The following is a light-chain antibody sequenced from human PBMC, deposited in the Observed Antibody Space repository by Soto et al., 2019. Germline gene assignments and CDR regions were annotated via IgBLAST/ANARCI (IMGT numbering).Light chain of an antibody. J-gene: IGLJ1*01. V-gene: IGLV2-14*01. CDR3: SSYTRSSLYG. Sequence: QSALTQPASVSGSPGQSITIACTVTSSDVGGYNYVSWYQQHPGKAPKLMIDDVSNRPSGVSKRFSGSKSGNTASLTISGLQAEDEADYYCSSYTRSSLYGFGTVTKLTVL. CDR1: SSDVGGYNY. CDR2: DVS.